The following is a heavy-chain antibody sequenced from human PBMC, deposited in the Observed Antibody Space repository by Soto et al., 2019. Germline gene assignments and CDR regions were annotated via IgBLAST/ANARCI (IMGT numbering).Heavy chain of an antibody. V-gene: IGHV3-64*01. CDR1: GFTLSGYA. J-gene: IGHJ6*03. D-gene: IGHD6-6*01. CDR2: ISSNGVGT. CDR3: ARRARPDFYYMDV. Sequence: EVQLAESGGGLAQPGGSLRLSCAASGFTLSGYAMDWVRQAPGKGLEYVSGISSNGVGTYYATSVQGRFTISRDNSKNTVYLQMGSLRPDDMAVYYCARRARPDFYYMDVWGKGTTVTVSS.